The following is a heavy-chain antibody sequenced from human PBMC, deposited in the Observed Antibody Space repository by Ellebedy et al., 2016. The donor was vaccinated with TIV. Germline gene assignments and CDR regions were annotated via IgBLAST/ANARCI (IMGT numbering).Heavy chain of an antibody. Sequence: SETLSLTXAVYGGSFSGYYWSWIRQPPGKGLEWIGEINHSGSTNYNPSLKSRVTISVDTSKNQFSLKLSSVTAADTAVYYCARGGGEFDYWGQGTLVTVSS. CDR1: GGSFSGYY. CDR2: INHSGST. J-gene: IGHJ4*02. V-gene: IGHV4-34*01. CDR3: ARGGGEFDY. D-gene: IGHD3-10*01.